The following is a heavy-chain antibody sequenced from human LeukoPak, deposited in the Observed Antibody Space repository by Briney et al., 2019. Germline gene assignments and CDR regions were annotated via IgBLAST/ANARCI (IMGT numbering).Heavy chain of an antibody. J-gene: IGHJ4*02. CDR2: IRSKANSYAT. Sequence: GGSLRLSCAASGFTFSGSAMHWVRQASGKGLEWVGRIRSKANSYATAYAASVKGRFTISRDDPKNTAYLQMNSLKTEDTAVYYCIRTGYSGYQNPAYWGQGTLVTVSS. CDR1: GFTFSGSA. CDR3: IRTGYSGYQNPAY. V-gene: IGHV3-73*01. D-gene: IGHD5-12*01.